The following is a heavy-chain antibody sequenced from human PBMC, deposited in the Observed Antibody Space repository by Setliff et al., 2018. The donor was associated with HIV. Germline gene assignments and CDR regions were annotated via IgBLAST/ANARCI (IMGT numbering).Heavy chain of an antibody. Sequence: LSLTCSVSGASVNYNTWSWIRQAPGKGLQWIGFIYNSVTTNYNPSLKSRATISLDTSKNQFSLKLTSVTAADTAVYYCARGGTSSNWFGPWGQGTLVTVSS. CDR1: GASVNYNT. CDR2: IYNSVTT. CDR3: ARGGTSSNWFGP. D-gene: IGHD2-2*01. J-gene: IGHJ5*02. V-gene: IGHV4-59*02.